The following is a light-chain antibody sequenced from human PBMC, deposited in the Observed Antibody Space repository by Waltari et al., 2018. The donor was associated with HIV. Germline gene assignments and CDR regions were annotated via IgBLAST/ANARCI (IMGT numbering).Light chain of an antibody. Sequence: EIVLTQSPGTLSLSPGERATLSCRASQSVGSSYSAWYQQKPGQPPKLLIYWAFTRDSGVPDRFSGSGSGTDFSLTISSLQAEDVAVYYCQQYYSSPRTFGQGTKVEIK. CDR1: QSVGSSY. CDR3: QQYYSSPRT. V-gene: IGKV3-20*01. J-gene: IGKJ1*01. CDR2: WAF.